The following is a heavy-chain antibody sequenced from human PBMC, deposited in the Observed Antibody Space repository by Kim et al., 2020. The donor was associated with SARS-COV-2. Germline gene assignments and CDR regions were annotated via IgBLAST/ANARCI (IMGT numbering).Heavy chain of an antibody. V-gene: IGHV4-4*02. CDR1: GASISSGNW. J-gene: IGHJ4*02. Sequence: SETLSLTCAVSGASISSGNWWSWVRQPPGKGLEWIAEISHTWSTKYNPSLESRVTISADNSKNQFSLRLSSLTAADTAVYYCAKVDDYWGPGTLVTVSS. CDR3: AKVDDY. CDR2: ISHTWST.